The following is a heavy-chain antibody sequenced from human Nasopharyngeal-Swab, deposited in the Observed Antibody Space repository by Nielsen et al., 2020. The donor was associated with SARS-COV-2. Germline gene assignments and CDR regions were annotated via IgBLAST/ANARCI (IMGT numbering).Heavy chain of an antibody. V-gene: IGHV4-59*01. CDR3: ARTGDSSGWYSSFDY. CDR2: IYYSGST. CDR1: GGSISSYY. D-gene: IGHD6-19*01. Sequence: SETLSPTCTVSGGSISSYYWSWIRQPPGKGLEWIGYIYYSGSTNYNPSLKSRVTISVDTSKNQFSLKLSSVTAADTAVYYCARTGDSSGWYSSFDYWGQGTLVTVSS. J-gene: IGHJ4*02.